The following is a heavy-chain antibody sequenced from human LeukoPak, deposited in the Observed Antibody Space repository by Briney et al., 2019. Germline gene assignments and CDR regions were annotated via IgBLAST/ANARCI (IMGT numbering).Heavy chain of an antibody. V-gene: IGHV3-20*04. CDR3: AREDCTNGVCSHFDY. CDR2: INWNGGST. J-gene: IGHJ4*02. Sequence: PGGSLRLSCAASGFTFDDYGMSWVRHAPGKGLEWVSGINWNGGSTGYADSVKGRFPISRDNAKNSLYLQMNSLRAEDTALYYCAREDCTNGVCSHFDYWGQGTLVTVSS. CDR1: GFTFDDYG. D-gene: IGHD2-8*01.